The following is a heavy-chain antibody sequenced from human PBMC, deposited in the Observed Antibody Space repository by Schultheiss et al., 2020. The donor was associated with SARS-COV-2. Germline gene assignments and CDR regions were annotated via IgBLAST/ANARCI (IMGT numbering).Heavy chain of an antibody. Sequence: GGSLRLSCAASGFTVSRSYMSWVRQAPGKGLEWVSAITGGGARTNYADSVKGRFTVSRDNAKNTLYLQLKSLRAEDTAVYYCARDYYGSGSYYRPWGQGTLVTVSS. D-gene: IGHD3-10*01. CDR3: ARDYYGSGSYYRP. J-gene: IGHJ5*02. CDR2: ITGGGART. CDR1: GFTVSRSY. V-gene: IGHV3-53*01.